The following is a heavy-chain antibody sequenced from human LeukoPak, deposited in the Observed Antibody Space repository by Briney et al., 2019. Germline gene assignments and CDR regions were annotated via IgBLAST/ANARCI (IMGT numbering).Heavy chain of an antibody. CDR2: ISSNGGST. J-gene: IGHJ3*02. CDR3: ARGVTGTPGAFDI. CDR1: GFTFSSYA. D-gene: IGHD1/OR15-1a*01. V-gene: IGHV3-64*01. Sequence: GGSLRLSCAASGFTFSSYAMHWVRQAPGKGLEYVSAISSNGGSTYYANSVKGRFTISRDNSKNTLYLQMGGLRAEDMAVYYCARGVTGTPGAFDIWGQGTMVTVSS.